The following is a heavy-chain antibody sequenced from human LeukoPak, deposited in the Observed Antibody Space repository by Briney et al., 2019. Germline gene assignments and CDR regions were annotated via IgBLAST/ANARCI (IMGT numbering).Heavy chain of an antibody. V-gene: IGHV3-23*01. CDR1: GFNFSSYA. CDR2: ISGSGGST. D-gene: IGHD6-19*01. Sequence: GGSLRLSCAASGFNFSSYAMSWVRQPPGMGLEWVSGISGSGGSTYYADPVEGRFTISRDNSEKTLYLQMKSLRDEDTAVYFCAKEKLNYVSGWQRKCFDYWGQGTPVTVSS. CDR3: AKEKLNYVSGWQRKCFDY. J-gene: IGHJ4*02.